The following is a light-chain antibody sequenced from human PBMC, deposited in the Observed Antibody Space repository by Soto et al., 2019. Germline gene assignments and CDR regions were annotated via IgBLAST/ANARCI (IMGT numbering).Light chain of an antibody. CDR2: GVS. CDR3: QQLKSYPIT. J-gene: IGKJ5*01. Sequence: DIPLTQSPSFLSASVGDRVTITCRASQGISSYLAWYQQRPGKVPKLLIYGVSTLQSGVPSRFSGSGSGTEFTLTISSLQPEDFATYYCQQLKSYPITFGQGTRLE. CDR1: QGISSY. V-gene: IGKV1-9*01.